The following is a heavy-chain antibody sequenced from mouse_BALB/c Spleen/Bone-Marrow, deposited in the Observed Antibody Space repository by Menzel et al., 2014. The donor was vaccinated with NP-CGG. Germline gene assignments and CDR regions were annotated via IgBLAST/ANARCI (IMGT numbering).Heavy chain of an antibody. CDR3: ATDYYGWFAY. J-gene: IGHJ3*01. V-gene: IGHV3-1*02. CDR2: IHYSGST. CDR1: GYSITSGYS. Sequence: DVKLVESGPDLVKPSQSLLLPCTVTGYSITSGYSWHWIRQFPGNKLGWLGYIHYSGSTNYNPSLKSRISITRDTSKNQFFLQLNSVPSEDTATYYCATDYYGWFAYWGQGTLVTVSA. D-gene: IGHD1-1*01.